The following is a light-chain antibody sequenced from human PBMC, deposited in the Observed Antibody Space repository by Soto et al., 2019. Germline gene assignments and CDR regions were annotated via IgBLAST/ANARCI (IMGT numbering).Light chain of an antibody. CDR2: GNS. CDR1: SSNIGAGY. V-gene: IGLV1-40*01. Sequence: QSVLTQPPSVSGAPGQRVTISCTGSSSNIGAGYVYWYQQLPGTAPKLLIYGNSNRPSGVPVRFSGSKSGTSASLAITGLQAEDEADYYCQSYDSSLSGSVFGGGTKVTVL. CDR3: QSYDSSLSGSV. J-gene: IGLJ3*02.